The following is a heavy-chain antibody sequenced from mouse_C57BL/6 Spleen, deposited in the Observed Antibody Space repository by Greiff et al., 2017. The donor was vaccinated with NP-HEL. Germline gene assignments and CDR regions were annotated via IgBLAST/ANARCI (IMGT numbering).Heavy chain of an antibody. D-gene: IGHD2-4*01. Sequence: QVQLQQSGAELVKPGASVKLSCKASGYTFTSYWMHWVKQRPGQGLEWLGMIHPNSGSTNYNEKFKSKATLTVDKSSSTAYMQLSSLTSEDSAVYYCANYDYDSTFDYWGQGTTLTVSS. J-gene: IGHJ2*01. CDR1: GYTFTSYW. V-gene: IGHV1-64*01. CDR3: ANYDYDSTFDY. CDR2: IHPNSGST.